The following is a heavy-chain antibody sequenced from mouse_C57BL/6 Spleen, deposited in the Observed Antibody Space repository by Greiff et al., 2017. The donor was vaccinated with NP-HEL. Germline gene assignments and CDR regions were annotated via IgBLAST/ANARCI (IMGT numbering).Heavy chain of an antibody. V-gene: IGHV1-54*01. Sequence: QVQLQQSGAELVRPGTSVKVSCKASGYAFTNYLIEWVKQRPGQGLEWIGVINPGSGGTNYNEKFKGKATLTADKSSSTAYMQLSSLTSEDSAVYFCARSLDGTTVEGYFDYWGQGTTLTVSS. CDR2: INPGSGGT. CDR1: GYAFTNYL. D-gene: IGHD1-1*01. CDR3: ARSLDGTTVEGYFDY. J-gene: IGHJ2*01.